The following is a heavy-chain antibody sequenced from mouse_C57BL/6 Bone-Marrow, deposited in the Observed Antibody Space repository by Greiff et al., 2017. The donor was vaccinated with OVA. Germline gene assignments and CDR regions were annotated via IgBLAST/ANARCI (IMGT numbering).Heavy chain of an antibody. V-gene: IGHV3-6*01. CDR3: ARRLSYYFDY. CDR1: GYSITSGYY. Sequence: EESGPGLVKPSQSLSLTCSVTGYSITSGYYWNWIRQFPGNKLEWMGYISYDGSNNYNPSLKNRISITRDTSKNQFFLKLNSVTTEDTATYYCARRLSYYFDYWGQGTTLTVSS. D-gene: IGHD1-1*02. J-gene: IGHJ2*01. CDR2: ISYDGSN.